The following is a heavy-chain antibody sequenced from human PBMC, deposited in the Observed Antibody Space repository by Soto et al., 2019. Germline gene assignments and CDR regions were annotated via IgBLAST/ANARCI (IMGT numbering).Heavy chain of an antibody. CDR3: AKTDGYEVEY. D-gene: IGHD5-18*01. CDR2: IYPGDSDT. Sequence: PGESLKISCKGSGYSFVSYWIAWVRQMPGKGLEWMGSIYPGDSDTTYSPSIQGQVTISVDKSSTTVYLQWNTLKASDTAMYYCAKTDGYEVEYWGQGTQVTVSS. CDR1: GYSFVSYW. J-gene: IGHJ4*02. V-gene: IGHV5-51*01.